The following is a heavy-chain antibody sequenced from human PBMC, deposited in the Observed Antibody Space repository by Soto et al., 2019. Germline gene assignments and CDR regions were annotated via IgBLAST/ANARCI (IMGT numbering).Heavy chain of an antibody. D-gene: IGHD3-22*01. V-gene: IGHV3-23*01. CDR2: ISGRGDST. CDR1: GFTFSSYA. CDR3: AKCSSGYYFDYSH. Sequence: LRLSCAASGFTFSSYAMSWVRQAPGKGLEWVSAISGRGDSTYYADSVKGRFTISRNNSKNTLYLQMTSLRAEDTAVYYCAKCSSGYYFDYSHWGQGARVTVSS. J-gene: IGHJ4*02.